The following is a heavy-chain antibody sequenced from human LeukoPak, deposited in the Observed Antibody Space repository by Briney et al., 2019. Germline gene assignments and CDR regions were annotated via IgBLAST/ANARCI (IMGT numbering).Heavy chain of an antibody. CDR3: ARDITSGRFTGFDY. D-gene: IGHD6-19*01. CDR2: ISYDGSNK. V-gene: IGHV3-30*14. CDR1: GFTFSSYA. Sequence: GGSLRLSCAASGFTFSSYAMHWVRQAPGKGLEWVAVISYDGSNKYYADSVKGRFTISRDDSKNTLYLEMNSLRTEDTAVYYCARDITSGRFTGFDYWGQGTLVIVSS. J-gene: IGHJ4*02.